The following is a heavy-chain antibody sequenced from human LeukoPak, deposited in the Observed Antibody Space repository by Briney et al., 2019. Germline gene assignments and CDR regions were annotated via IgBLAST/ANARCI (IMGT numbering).Heavy chain of an antibody. CDR2: INQSGST. V-gene: IGHV4-34*01. D-gene: IGHD1-26*01. CDR3: ARGALKWELPPMRARKSYYFYY. J-gene: IGHJ4*02. Sequence: SETLSLTCAVYSGSFSNYYWSWIRQPPGKGLEWIGEINQSGSTNYNPSLKSRVTISVDTSKHHFSLTLSSVTAADTAVYYCARGALKWELPPMRARKSYYFYYWGQGTLVTVSS. CDR1: SGSFSNYY.